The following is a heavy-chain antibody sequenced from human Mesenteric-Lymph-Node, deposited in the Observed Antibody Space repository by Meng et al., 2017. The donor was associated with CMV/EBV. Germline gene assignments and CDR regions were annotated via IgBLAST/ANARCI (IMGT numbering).Heavy chain of an antibody. Sequence: GGSLRLSCAASGFTVSGSYMIWVRQAPGKGLEWVSIIYSGGNTYYADSVKGRFTVSRDKSKNTLYLQMNSLRAEDTAVYYCARDGFGATRDFYFYGMDVWGQGTTVTVSS. D-gene: IGHD1-26*01. V-gene: IGHV3-53*01. CDR2: IYSGGNT. CDR3: ARDGFGATRDFYFYGMDV. CDR1: GFTVSGSY. J-gene: IGHJ6*02.